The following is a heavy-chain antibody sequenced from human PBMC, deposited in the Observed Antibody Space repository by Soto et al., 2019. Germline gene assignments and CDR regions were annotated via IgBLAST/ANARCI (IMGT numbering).Heavy chain of an antibody. CDR3: AKGQSTYYDFWSRYYDWFDT. CDR2: ISGSGGST. J-gene: IGHJ5*02. Sequence: GGSLRLSCAASGFTFSNYAMSWVRQAPGKGLEWISTISGSGGSTYYADSVKGRFTISRDNSKNTLYLQMNSLRAEDTAVYYCAKGQSTYYDFWSRYYDWFDTWGQGTLVTVSS. D-gene: IGHD3-3*01. V-gene: IGHV3-23*01. CDR1: GFTFSNYA.